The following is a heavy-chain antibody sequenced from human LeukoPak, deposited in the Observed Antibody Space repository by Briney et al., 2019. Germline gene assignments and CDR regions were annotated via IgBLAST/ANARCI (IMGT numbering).Heavy chain of an antibody. V-gene: IGHV1-2*02. CDR1: GYTFTGYY. Sequence: ASVKVSCKASGYTFTGYYMLWVRQAPGQGLEWMGWINPNSGGTNYAQKFQGRVTMTRDTSISTAYMELSRLRSDDTAVYYCARDQDCSGGSCYSSGFGYWGQGTLVTVSS. D-gene: IGHD2-15*01. J-gene: IGHJ4*02. CDR2: INPNSGGT. CDR3: ARDQDCSGGSCYSSGFGY.